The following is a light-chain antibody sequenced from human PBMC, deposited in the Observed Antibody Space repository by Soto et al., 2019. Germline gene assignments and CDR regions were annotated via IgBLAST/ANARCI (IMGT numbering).Light chain of an antibody. J-gene: IGLJ1*01. CDR2: EVS. Sequence: QAVVTQPASVSGSPGQSITISCTGTNSDVGGYNYVSWYQQYPGKAPKLLIYEVSDRPSGVSDRFSGSKSGNTASLTISGLQGEDEAEYYCSSYTSSTTLVFGTGTKLTVL. CDR3: SSYTSSTTLV. V-gene: IGLV2-14*01. CDR1: NSDVGGYNY.